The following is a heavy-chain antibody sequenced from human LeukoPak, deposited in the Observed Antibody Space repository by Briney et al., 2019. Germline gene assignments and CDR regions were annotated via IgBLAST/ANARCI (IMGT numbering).Heavy chain of an antibody. V-gene: IGHV4-30-4*07. CDR1: GGSISSGGYS. CDR2: IYYSGST. Sequence: SSQTLSLTCAVSGGSISSGGYSWSWIRQPPGKGLEWIGYIYYSGSTYYNPSLKSRVTISVDTSKNQFSLKLSSVTAADTAVYYCARAVGSSPIDYWGQGTLVTVSS. CDR3: ARAVGSSPIDY. D-gene: IGHD2-2*01. J-gene: IGHJ4*02.